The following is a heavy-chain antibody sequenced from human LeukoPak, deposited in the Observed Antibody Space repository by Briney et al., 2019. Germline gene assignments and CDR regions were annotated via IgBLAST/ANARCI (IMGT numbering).Heavy chain of an antibody. Sequence: GWSLRLSCAASGFTFSDYYMSWIRQAPGKGLEWVSYISSSGSTIYYADSVKGRFTISRDNAKNSLSLQTNSLRAEDTAVYYCARDSHRWLQRGVTFDYWGQGTLVTVSS. CDR3: ARDSHRWLQRGVTFDY. CDR1: GFTFSDYY. V-gene: IGHV3-11*01. D-gene: IGHD5-24*01. J-gene: IGHJ4*02. CDR2: ISSSGSTI.